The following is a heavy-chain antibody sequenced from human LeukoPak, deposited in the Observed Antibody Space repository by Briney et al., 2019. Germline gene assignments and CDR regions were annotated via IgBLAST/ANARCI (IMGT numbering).Heavy chain of an antibody. CDR2: IYTSGST. V-gene: IGHV4-4*07. J-gene: IGHJ3*02. Sequence: PSETVSLTCTVSGGSISSYYWSWIRQPAGKGLEWIGRIYTSGSTNYNPSLKSRVTMSVDTSKNQFSLKLSSVTAADTAVYYCARDGTMVRGVIIGVSAFDIWGQGTMVTVSS. CDR1: GGSISSYY. CDR3: ARDGTMVRGVIIGVSAFDI. D-gene: IGHD3-10*01.